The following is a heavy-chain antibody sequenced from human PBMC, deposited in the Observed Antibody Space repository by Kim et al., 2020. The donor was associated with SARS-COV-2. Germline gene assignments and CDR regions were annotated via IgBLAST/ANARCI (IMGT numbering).Heavy chain of an antibody. J-gene: IGHJ3*02. CDR2: INAGNGNT. V-gene: IGHV1-3*01. CDR1: GYTFTSYA. Sequence: ASVKVSCKASGYTFTSYAMHWVRQAPGQRLEWMGWINAGNGNTKYSQKFQGRVTITRDTSASTAYMELSSLRSEDTAVYYCARGVGTIFGVVTDRDAFDIWGQGTMVTVSS. CDR3: ARGVGTIFGVVTDRDAFDI. D-gene: IGHD3-3*01.